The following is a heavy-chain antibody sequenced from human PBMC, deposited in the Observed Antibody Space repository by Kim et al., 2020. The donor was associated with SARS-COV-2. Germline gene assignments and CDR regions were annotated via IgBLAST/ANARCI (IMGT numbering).Heavy chain of an antibody. J-gene: IGHJ5*02. Sequence: GGSLRLSCAASGFTFGDYAMHWVRQAPGKGLEWVSGISWNSGSIGYADSVKARFTISRDNAKNSLYLQMNSLRAEDTALYYCAKATVRFLEWLAFDPWGQGTLVTVSS. V-gene: IGHV3-9*01. CDR2: ISWNSGSI. CDR1: GFTFGDYA. D-gene: IGHD3-3*01. CDR3: AKATVRFLEWLAFDP.